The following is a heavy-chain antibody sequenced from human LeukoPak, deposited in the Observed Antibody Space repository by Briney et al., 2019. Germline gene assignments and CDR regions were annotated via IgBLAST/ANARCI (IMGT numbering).Heavy chain of an antibody. CDR1: GYTFTSYG. V-gene: IGHV1-18*01. J-gene: IGHJ3*02. CDR3: ARAMIVVVDAFDI. Sequence: ASVKVSCKASGYTFTSYGISWVRQAPGQGLEWMGWISAYNGNTNYAQKLQGRVTMTTDTSTSTAYMELSRLRSDDTAVYYCARAMIVVVDAFDIWGQGTMVTVSS. CDR2: ISAYNGNT. D-gene: IGHD3-22*01.